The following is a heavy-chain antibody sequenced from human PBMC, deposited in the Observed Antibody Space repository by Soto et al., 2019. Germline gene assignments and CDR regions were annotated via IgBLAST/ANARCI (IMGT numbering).Heavy chain of an antibody. CDR1: GGTFSSYA. Sequence: QVQLVQSGAEVKKPGSSVKVSCKASGGTFSSYAISWVRQAPEQGLEWMGGIIPISGTANYAQKFQGRVTITADESTSTAYMELSSLRSEDTAEYYCASGKRITMILFDYWGQGTLVTVSS. CDR3: ASGKRITMILFDY. D-gene: IGHD3-22*01. V-gene: IGHV1-69*12. CDR2: IIPISGTA. J-gene: IGHJ4*02.